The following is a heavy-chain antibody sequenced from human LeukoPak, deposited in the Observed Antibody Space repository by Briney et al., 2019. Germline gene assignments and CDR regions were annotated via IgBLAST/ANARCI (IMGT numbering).Heavy chain of an antibody. Sequence: ASVKVSCKASGYTFTNYYIHWVRQAPGQGLEWMGNINPSGGSTTYAQRFQDRVFMTGDTSTSTVYMELSSLRSEDTAIYYCAREMPRTYYFDYWGQGTPVTAPS. CDR2: INPSGGST. V-gene: IGHV1-46*01. CDR1: GYTFTNYY. CDR3: AREMPRTYYFDY. J-gene: IGHJ4*02. D-gene: IGHD1-14*01.